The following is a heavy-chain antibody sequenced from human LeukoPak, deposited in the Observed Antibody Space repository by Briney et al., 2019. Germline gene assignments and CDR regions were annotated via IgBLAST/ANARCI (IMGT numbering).Heavy chain of an antibody. CDR2: ISGSGGST. D-gene: IGHD3-3*01. V-gene: IGHV3-23*01. J-gene: IGHJ4*02. CDR1: GFTFSSYA. CDR3: AKMDYDFWSGSFDH. Sequence: GSLRLSCAASGFTFSSYAMSWVRQVPGKGLEWVSGISGSGGSTYHADSVKGRFTISRDNSKNTLYLQMNSLGAEDTAVYYCAKMDYDFWSGSFDHWGQGTLVTVSS.